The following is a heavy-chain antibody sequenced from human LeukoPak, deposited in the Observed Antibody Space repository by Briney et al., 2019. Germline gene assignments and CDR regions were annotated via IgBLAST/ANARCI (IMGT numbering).Heavy chain of an antibody. CDR1: GFTFSSYW. V-gene: IGHV3-74*01. CDR3: ARVPRGWSIDY. D-gene: IGHD6-19*01. CDR2: INSDGSST. J-gene: IGHJ4*02. Sequence: GGSLRLSCAASGFTFSSYWMHWVRQAPGKGLVWVSRINSDGSSTSYADSVKGRFTISGDNAKNTLYLQMNSLRAEDTAVYYCARVPRGWSIDYWGQGTLVTVSS.